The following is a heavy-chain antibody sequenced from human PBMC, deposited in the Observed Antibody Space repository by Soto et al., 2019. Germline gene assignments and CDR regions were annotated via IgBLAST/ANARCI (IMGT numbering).Heavy chain of an antibody. CDR1: GGSISSGGYY. Sequence: QVQLQESGPGLVKPSQTLSLTCTVSGGSISSGGYYWSWIRQHPGKGLEWIGYICYSGSTYYNPCLKCRVTISVDTSKNQFSLKLSSVTAADTAVYYCARGVTLVRGVIHTPYFDYWGQGDLVTVSS. CDR3: ARGVTLVRGVIHTPYFDY. V-gene: IGHV4-31*03. CDR2: ICYSGST. J-gene: IGHJ4*02. D-gene: IGHD3-10*01.